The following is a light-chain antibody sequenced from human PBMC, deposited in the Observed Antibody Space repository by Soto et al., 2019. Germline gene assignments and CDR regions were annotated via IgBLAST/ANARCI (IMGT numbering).Light chain of an antibody. J-gene: IGLJ2*01. CDR2: DVT. V-gene: IGLV2-14*01. CDR1: SSDVGAYNY. CDR3: SSYTGSSTLVV. Sequence: QSALTQPASVSGSPGQSITISCTGTSSDVGAYNYVSWYQQHPGKAPKLMIYDVTNRPSGVSNRLSGSKSGNTASLTISGLQAEDEADYYCSSYTGSSTLVVFGGGTKLTVL.